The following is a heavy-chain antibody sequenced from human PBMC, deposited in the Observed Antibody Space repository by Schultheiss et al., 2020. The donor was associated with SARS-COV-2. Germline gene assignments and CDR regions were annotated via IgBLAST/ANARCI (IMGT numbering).Heavy chain of an antibody. CDR2: ISSSSSYI. V-gene: IGHV3-21*01. CDR3: ARDYYDFWSGYYTYYGMDV. Sequence: GESLKISCAASGFTFSSYSMNWVRQAPGKGLEWASSISSSSSYIYYADSVKGRFTISRDNAKNSLYLQMNSLRAEDTAVYYCARDYYDFWSGYYTYYGMDVWGQGTTVTVSS. D-gene: IGHD3-3*01. CDR1: GFTFSSYS. J-gene: IGHJ6*02.